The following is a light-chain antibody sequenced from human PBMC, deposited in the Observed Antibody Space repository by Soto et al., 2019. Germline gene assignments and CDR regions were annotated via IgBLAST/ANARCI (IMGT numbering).Light chain of an antibody. CDR3: QQRQYWPPIT. V-gene: IGKV1-5*03. J-gene: IGKJ5*01. Sequence: DVQMPQSPSTLSASVGDRVTITCRASQSITSWLAWYQQKPGKAPKLLIYKASTLESGVPSRFSGSGSGTEFTLTISSLEPEDFAIYYCQQRQYWPPITFGQGTRLEIK. CDR2: KAS. CDR1: QSITSW.